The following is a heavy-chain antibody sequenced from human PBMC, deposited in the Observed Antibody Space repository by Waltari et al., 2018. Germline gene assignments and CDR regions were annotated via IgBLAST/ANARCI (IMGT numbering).Heavy chain of an antibody. Sequence: QLQPQESGPGLVTPSATLSLSCSVAGVAIHSSSYCGWIRQPPGKGLEWMGSVYFNGNTYYSPSLKSRLTISVDTSKDQCSLSLSSVTAADTAVYYCACLRSYSSSCPDIFDVWGQGTKVTVSS. V-gene: IGHV4-39*01. D-gene: IGHD2-2*01. CDR2: VYFNGNT. J-gene: IGHJ3*01. CDR1: GVAIHSSSY. CDR3: ACLRSYSSSCPDIFDV.